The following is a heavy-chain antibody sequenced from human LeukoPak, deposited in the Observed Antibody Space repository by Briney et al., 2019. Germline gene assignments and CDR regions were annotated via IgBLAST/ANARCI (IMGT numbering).Heavy chain of an antibody. J-gene: IGHJ5*02. Sequence: SETLSLTCAVYGGSFSGYYWSWIRQPPGKGLEWIGEINHSGSTNYNPPLKSRVTISVDTSKNQFSLKLSSVTAADTAVYYCARGPSNADIVVVPAAIGWFDPWGQGTLVTVSS. CDR2: INHSGST. V-gene: IGHV4-34*01. D-gene: IGHD2-2*01. CDR3: ARGPSNADIVVVPAAIGWFDP. CDR1: GGSFSGYY.